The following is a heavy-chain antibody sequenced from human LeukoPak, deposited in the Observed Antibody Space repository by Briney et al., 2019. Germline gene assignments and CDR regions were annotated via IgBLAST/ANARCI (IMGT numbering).Heavy chain of an antibody. CDR2: SYSGGSS. CDR3: ARDGGLGYCSSTSCYEVDY. Sequence: GGSLRLSCAASGFTVSSNYMSWVRQAPGKGLEWVSVSYSGGSSYYADSVKGRFTISRDNSKNTLYLQMNSLRAEDTAVYYCARDGGLGYCSSTSCYEVDYWGQGTLVTVSS. CDR1: GFTVSSNY. J-gene: IGHJ4*02. V-gene: IGHV3-53*01. D-gene: IGHD2-2*01.